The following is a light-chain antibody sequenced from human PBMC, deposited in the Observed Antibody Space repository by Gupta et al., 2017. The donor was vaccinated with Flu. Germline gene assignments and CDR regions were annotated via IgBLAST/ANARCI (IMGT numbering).Light chain of an antibody. J-gene: IGKJ4*01. CDR3: QQSDNTPIT. Sequence: DIQMTQYPSSLSASVGDRVTITCRASQSISSYLNWYQQTPGKAPKFLIYSASNLQSGVSSRFSGSGSGTDFTLTISRLQPEDFASYYCQQSDNTPITVGGGTKVEIK. CDR2: SAS. V-gene: IGKV1-39*01. CDR1: QSISSY.